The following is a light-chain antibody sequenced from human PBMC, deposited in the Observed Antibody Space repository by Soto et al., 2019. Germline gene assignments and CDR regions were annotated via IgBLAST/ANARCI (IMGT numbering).Light chain of an antibody. J-gene: IGKJ1*01. CDR3: QHYNSYSEA. CDR1: QTISSW. V-gene: IGKV1-5*01. CDR2: SAS. Sequence: DIQMTQSPSSLSASVGDRVTITCRASQTISSWLAWYQQKPGKAPKLLIYSASNLQSGVPSRFSGSGSGTDFTLTISGLQPDDFATYYCQHYNSYSEAFGQGTKVDIK.